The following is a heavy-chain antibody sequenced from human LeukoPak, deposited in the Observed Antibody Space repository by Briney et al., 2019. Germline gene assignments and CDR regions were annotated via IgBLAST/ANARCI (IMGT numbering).Heavy chain of an antibody. D-gene: IGHD5-18*01. CDR3: ARDGEYIDGGIQKDY. V-gene: IGHV1-2*02. Sequence: ASVKVSCKASGYTCTGYYMHWVRQAPGQALEWMGWINPNSGGTNYAQKFPGRVTMTRDTSISTAYMELSRLRSDDTAVYCCARDGEYIDGGIQKDYWGQGTLVTVSS. J-gene: IGHJ4*02. CDR1: GYTCTGYY. CDR2: INPNSGGT.